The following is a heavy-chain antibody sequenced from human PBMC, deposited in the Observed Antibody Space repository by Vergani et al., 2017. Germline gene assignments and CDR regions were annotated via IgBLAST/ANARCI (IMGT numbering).Heavy chain of an antibody. V-gene: IGHV3-9*02. Sequence: EVQLEESGGGLVLPGRSLRLSCVASGFTSAGYAMHWVRQAPGKGLEWVSGISWNSNSIGYADSVKGRFTISRDNAKNSLYLQMNSLRAEDTALYYCAKXLGTSSGGGWFDPRGQGTLVTVSS. J-gene: IGHJ5*02. CDR1: GFTSAGYA. D-gene: IGHD6-6*01. CDR3: AKXLGTSSGGGWFDP. CDR2: ISWNSNSI.